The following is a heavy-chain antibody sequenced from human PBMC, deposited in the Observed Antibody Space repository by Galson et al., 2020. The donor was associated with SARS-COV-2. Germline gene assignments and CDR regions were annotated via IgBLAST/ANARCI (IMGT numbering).Heavy chain of an antibody. CDR2: INSNSSTI. CDR3: GGPREGYNPYDAFDI. J-gene: IGHJ3*02. CDR1: GFTFSRYI. Sequence: GGSLKISCAASGFTFSRYIMNLVRQAPGKGVGLVSYINSNSSTIYYTDSVKGRFTIHRYNAKNSLYLQMKSLRAEDTAVYYCGGPREGYNPYDAFDIWGQGTMVTVSS. D-gene: IGHD1-1*01. V-gene: IGHV3-48*01.